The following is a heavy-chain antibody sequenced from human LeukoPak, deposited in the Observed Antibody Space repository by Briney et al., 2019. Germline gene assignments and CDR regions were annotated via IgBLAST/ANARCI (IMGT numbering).Heavy chain of an antibody. V-gene: IGHV4-59*01. Sequence: SETLSLTCTVSGGSISSYYWSWIRHPPGKGLEWIGYIYYSGSTNYNPSLKSRVTISVDTSKNQFSLKLSSVTAADTAVYYCARFIIGYYDSSGYSWFDPWGQGTLLTVSS. CDR3: ARFIIGYYDSSGYSWFDP. CDR1: GGSISSYY. J-gene: IGHJ5*02. D-gene: IGHD3-22*01. CDR2: IYYSGST.